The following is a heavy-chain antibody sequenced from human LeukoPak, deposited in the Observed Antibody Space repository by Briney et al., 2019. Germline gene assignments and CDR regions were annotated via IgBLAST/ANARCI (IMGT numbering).Heavy chain of an antibody. CDR2: IIGRGELI. CDR1: GFTFSTHA. V-gene: IGHV3-23*01. CDR3: AKDIISPEYIYTNFDL. D-gene: IGHD1-14*01. Sequence: GGSLRLSCEASGFTFSTHAMSWVRQAPGKGLEWLSVIIGRGELIYYADSVQGRFTISRDNSRSTLYLQMNFLRVEDTARYYCAKDIISPEYIYTNFDLWGQGTLVSVSS. J-gene: IGHJ4*02.